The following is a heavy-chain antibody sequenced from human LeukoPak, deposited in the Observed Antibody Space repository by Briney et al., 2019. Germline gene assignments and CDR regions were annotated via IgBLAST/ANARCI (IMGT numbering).Heavy chain of an antibody. CDR2: ISGSGGST. J-gene: IGHJ5*02. D-gene: IGHD3-3*02. Sequence: GGSLRLSCAASGFTFSSYAMSWVRQAPGKGLEWVSVISGSGGSTYYADSVKGRFTISRDNSKNTLYLQMNSLRAEDTAVYYCAKESHFWSGYSNWFDPWGQGTLVTVSS. V-gene: IGHV3-23*01. CDR3: AKESHFWSGYSNWFDP. CDR1: GFTFSSYA.